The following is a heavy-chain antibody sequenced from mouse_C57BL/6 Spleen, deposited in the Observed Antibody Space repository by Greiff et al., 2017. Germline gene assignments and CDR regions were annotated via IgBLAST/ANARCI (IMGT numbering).Heavy chain of an antibody. CDR3: TRGGLITTVVAKGSWFAY. Sequence: EVQLQESGEGLVKPGGSLKLSCAASGFTFSSYAMSWVRQTPEKRLEWVAYISSGGDYIYYADTVKGRFTISRDNARNTLYLQMSSLKSEDTAMYYCTRGGLITTVVAKGSWFAYWGQGTLVTVSA. CDR2: ISSGGDYI. V-gene: IGHV5-9-1*02. D-gene: IGHD1-1*01. CDR1: GFTFSSYA. J-gene: IGHJ3*01.